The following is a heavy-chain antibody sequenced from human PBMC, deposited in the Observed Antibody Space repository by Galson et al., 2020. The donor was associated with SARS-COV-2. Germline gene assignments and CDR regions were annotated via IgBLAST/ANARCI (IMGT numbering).Heavy chain of an antibody. V-gene: IGHV4-39*02. CDR1: GGSISSSSYY. CDR3: AREENFFLVVTATRMCYFDY. D-gene: IGHD2-21*02. CDR2: INSSGST. Sequence: SETLSLTCTVSGGSISSSSYYWGWIRQPPGKGLEWIGEINSSGSTNYNPSLKSRVTISVDTSKNHFSLKLSSVPAADTAVYYCAREENFFLVVTATRMCYFDYWGRGTLATVSS. J-gene: IGHJ4*02.